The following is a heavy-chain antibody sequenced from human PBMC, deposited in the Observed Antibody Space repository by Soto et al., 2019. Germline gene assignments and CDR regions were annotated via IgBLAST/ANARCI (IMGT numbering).Heavy chain of an antibody. Sequence: PGGSLRLSCAASGFTYSGHAMSWARQAPGKGLEWVSAISGSGGSTYYADSVKGRFTISRDNSKNTLYLQMNSLRAEDTAVYYCAKXPHSSGWRGYYYYGMDVWGQGTTVTVSS. J-gene: IGHJ6*02. CDR3: AKXPHSSGWRGYYYYGMDV. CDR2: ISGSGGST. D-gene: IGHD6-19*01. V-gene: IGHV3-23*01. CDR1: GFTYSGHA.